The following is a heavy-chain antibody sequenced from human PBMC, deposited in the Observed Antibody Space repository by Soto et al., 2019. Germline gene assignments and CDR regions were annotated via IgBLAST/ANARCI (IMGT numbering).Heavy chain of an antibody. CDR3: ARGGRFLEWQYYGMDV. V-gene: IGHV3-30-3*01. J-gene: IGHJ6*02. CDR2: ISYDGSNK. CDR1: GFTFSSYA. Sequence: QVQLVESGGGVVQPGRSLRLSCAASGFTFSSYAMHWVRQAPGKGLEWVAVISYDGSNKYYADCVKGRFTISRDNSKNTLYLQMNSLRAEDTAVYYCARGGRFLEWQYYGMDVWGQGTTVTVSS. D-gene: IGHD3-3*01.